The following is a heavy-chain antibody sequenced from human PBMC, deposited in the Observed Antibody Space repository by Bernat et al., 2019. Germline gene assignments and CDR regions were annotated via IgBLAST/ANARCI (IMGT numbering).Heavy chain of an antibody. CDR3: ATDSNFEFLGFEP. J-gene: IGHJ5*02. CDR1: GFSFSDAW. Sequence: EVQLVESGGDLVKPGGSLRLSCAVSGFSFSDAWMSWVRHAPGKGLEWVGRLKSKRNGGKTDIAPPMRCRFNISRDESKNKLYLQMNSTKNEDTAMYYCATDSNFEFLGFEPWGQGTLVTVSS. CDR2: LKSKRNGGKT. D-gene: IGHD2-21*01. V-gene: IGHV3-15*01.